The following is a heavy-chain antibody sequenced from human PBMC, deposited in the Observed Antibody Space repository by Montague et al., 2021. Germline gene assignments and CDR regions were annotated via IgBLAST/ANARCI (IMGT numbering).Heavy chain of an antibody. Sequence: SLRLSCAASGFTFSGYAMSWVRQAPGKGLEWVSGTSATGGGIFYADSVKGRFIISRDNSKNTLFLQMNSLRADDTAVYYCAKNRAAPGRSPFDYWGQGTLVTVSS. D-gene: IGHD6-13*01. V-gene: IGHV3-23*01. CDR1: GFTFSGYA. J-gene: IGHJ4*02. CDR2: TSATGGGI. CDR3: AKNRAAPGRSPFDY.